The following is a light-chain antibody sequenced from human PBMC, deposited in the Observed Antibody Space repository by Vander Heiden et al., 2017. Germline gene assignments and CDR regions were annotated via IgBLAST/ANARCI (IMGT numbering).Light chain of an antibody. CDR3: QQYNNWPPIT. Sequence: VLTQSPATLFVSPGERATLSCRASQSGSSNLAWYQQKPGQAPRLLIDGASTRATGIPARFSGSGSGTEFTLTISSLQSEDFAVYYCQQYNNWPPITFGQGTRLEIK. V-gene: IGKV3-15*01. J-gene: IGKJ5*01. CDR2: GAS. CDR1: QSGSSN.